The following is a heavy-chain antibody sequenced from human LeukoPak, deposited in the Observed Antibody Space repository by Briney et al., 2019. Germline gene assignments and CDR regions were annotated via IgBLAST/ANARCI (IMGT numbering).Heavy chain of an antibody. J-gene: IGHJ4*02. V-gene: IGHV1-18*01. CDR3: ARENQFLDWSLDY. CDR1: GYTFTSYD. CDR2: ISAYNGDT. D-gene: IGHD2-21*01. Sequence: ASVKVSCKASGYTFTSYDINWVRQATGQGLEWMGWISAYNGDTNYTQKLQGRLTMTIDTFTSTSYMELRGLRSDDTAIYYCARENQFLDWSLDYWGQGTLVTVSS.